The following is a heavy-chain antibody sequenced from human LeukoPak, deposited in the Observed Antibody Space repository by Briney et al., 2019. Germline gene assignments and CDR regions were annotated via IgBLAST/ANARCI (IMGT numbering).Heavy chain of an antibody. CDR2: ISSSSSYI. CDR3: ARATTYDILTGYFDY. D-gene: IGHD3-9*01. CDR1: GFTFSSYT. Sequence: GGSLRLSCAASGFTFSSYTMNGVRQAPGKGLEWVSSISSSSSYIYYAESVKGRFTMSRDNAKNSLYLQMNSLRAEDTAVYYCARATTYDILTGYFDYWGQGTLVTVSS. J-gene: IGHJ4*02. V-gene: IGHV3-21*01.